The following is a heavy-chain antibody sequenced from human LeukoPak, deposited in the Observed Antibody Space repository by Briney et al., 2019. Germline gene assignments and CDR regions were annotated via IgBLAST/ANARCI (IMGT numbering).Heavy chain of an antibody. CDR2: ISGSGGST. J-gene: IGHJ5*02. CDR3: AKDPASVVVVAATKGLHWFDP. Sequence: GGSLRLSRAASGFTFSSYAMSWVRQAPGKGLEWVSAISGSGGSTYYADSVKGRFTISRDNSKDTLYLQMNSLRAEDTAVYYCAKDPASVVVVAATKGLHWFDPWGQGTLVTVSS. D-gene: IGHD2-15*01. CDR1: GFTFSSYA. V-gene: IGHV3-23*01.